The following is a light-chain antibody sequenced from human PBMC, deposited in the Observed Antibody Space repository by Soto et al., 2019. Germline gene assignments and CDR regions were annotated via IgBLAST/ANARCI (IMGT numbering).Light chain of an antibody. V-gene: IGKV1-39*01. CDR2: AAS. Sequence: IQMTPSPSSLSASVGDRVSITCRASQSISTHLSWYQQKPGKAPKLLIYAASSLQSWVPSRFTGSGSGTDFTLTISSLQPEDFATYYCQQSYTSWWTFGQGTKV. J-gene: IGKJ1*01. CDR3: QQSYTSWWT. CDR1: QSISTH.